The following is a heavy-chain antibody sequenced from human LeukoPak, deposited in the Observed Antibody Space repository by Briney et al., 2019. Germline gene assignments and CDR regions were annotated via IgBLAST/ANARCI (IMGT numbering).Heavy chain of an antibody. CDR3: ARVDGSGSKRWFDP. Sequence: PSETLSLTCSVTRGSISSGGFYWSWIRQHPGQCLEWIGYIHNSGSPYYNPSLQSRAIISLDTSKSQFSLQLNSVTAADTAVYYCARVDGSGSKRWFDPWGQGVRVPVSS. CDR2: IHNSGSP. CDR1: RGSISSGGFY. D-gene: IGHD3-10*01. V-gene: IGHV4-31*03. J-gene: IGHJ5*02.